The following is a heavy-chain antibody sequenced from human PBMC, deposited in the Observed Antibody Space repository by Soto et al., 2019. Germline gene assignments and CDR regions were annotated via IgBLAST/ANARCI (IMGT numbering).Heavy chain of an antibody. Sequence: QVQLQESGPGLVKPSQTLSLTCTVSGGSINSGGYYWSWIRQHPGKGLEWIGYIDYSGSTYYNPSLKSRVTISVDTSKNQFSLKLSSVTAADTAVYYCARVCCGDCHNGMDVWGQGTTVTVSS. D-gene: IGHD2-21*02. CDR2: IDYSGST. CDR3: ARVCCGDCHNGMDV. V-gene: IGHV4-31*03. J-gene: IGHJ6*02. CDR1: GGSINSGGYY.